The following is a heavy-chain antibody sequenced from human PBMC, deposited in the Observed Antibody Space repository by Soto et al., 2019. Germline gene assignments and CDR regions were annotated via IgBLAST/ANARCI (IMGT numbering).Heavy chain of an antibody. CDR1: GYTFTSYY. CDR2: INPSGGST. Sequence: ASVKVSCKASGYTFTSYYMHWVRQAPGQGLEWMGIINPSGGSTSYAQKFQGRVTMTRDTSTSTVYMELSSLRSEDTAVYYCARIPGYDFWRGSYSEMDVWGQATTVTVSS. D-gene: IGHD3-3*01. CDR3: ARIPGYDFWRGSYSEMDV. V-gene: IGHV1-46*01. J-gene: IGHJ6*02.